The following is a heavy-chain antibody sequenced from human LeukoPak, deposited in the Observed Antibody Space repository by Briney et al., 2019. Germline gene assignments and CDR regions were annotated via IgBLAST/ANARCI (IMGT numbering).Heavy chain of an antibody. CDR3: ASSFPIAAAGKGTFDY. V-gene: IGHV4-34*01. CDR1: GGSFSGYY. CDR2: INHSGST. J-gene: IGHJ4*02. Sequence: SETLSLTCAVYGGSFSGYYWSWIRQPPGKGLEWIGEINHSGSTNYNPSLKSRVTISVDTSKNQFSLKLSSVTAADTAVYYCASSFPIAAAGKGTFDYWGQGTLVTVSS. D-gene: IGHD6-13*01.